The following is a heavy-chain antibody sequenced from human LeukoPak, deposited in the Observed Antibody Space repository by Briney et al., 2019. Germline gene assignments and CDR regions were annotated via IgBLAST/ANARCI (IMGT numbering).Heavy chain of an antibody. Sequence: SVKVSCKASGGTFSSYAISWVRWAPGQGLEWMGRIIPIFGTANYAQKFQGRVTITADESTSTAYMELSSLRSEDTAVYYCARSGKWVVTAQNWFDPRGQGTLVTVSS. J-gene: IGHJ5*02. D-gene: IGHD2-21*02. CDR3: ARSGKWVVTAQNWFDP. CDR2: IIPIFGTA. V-gene: IGHV1-69*13. CDR1: GGTFSSYA.